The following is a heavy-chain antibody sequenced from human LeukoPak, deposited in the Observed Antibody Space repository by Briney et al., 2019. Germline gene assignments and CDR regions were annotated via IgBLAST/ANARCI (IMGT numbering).Heavy chain of an antibody. V-gene: IGHV4-59*08. CDR2: IYYSGTT. CDR1: GGSIYSYY. CDR3: ARHVSSGGTYAHFDY. D-gene: IGHD1-26*01. Sequence: PSETLSLTCTVSGGSIYSYYWSWIRHPPGKGLEWIGYIYYSGTTNYNPSLKSRVTISVDMSKNQFSLQLNSVTAADTAVYYCARHVSSGGTYAHFDYWGQGTLVTVSS. J-gene: IGHJ4*02.